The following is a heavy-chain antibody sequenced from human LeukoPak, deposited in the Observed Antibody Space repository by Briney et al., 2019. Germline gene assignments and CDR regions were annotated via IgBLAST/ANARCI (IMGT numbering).Heavy chain of an antibody. D-gene: IGHD3-9*01. Sequence: TLSLTCTVSGGSISSGGYYWGWIRQPPGKGLEWIGYIYHSGSTYYNPSLKSRVTISVDRSKNQFSLKLSSVTAADTAVYYYARGYTYYDILTGFDYWGQGTLVTVSS. CDR3: ARGYTYYDILTGFDY. V-gene: IGHV4-30-2*01. CDR2: IYHSGST. J-gene: IGHJ4*02. CDR1: GGSISSGGYY.